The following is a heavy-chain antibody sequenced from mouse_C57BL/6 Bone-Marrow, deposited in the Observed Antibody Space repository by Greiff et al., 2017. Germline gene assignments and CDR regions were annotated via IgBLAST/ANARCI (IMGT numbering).Heavy chain of an antibody. CDR1: GFNIKDDY. Sequence: VQLQQSGAELVRPGASVKLSCTASGFNIKDDYMHWVKQRPEQGLEWIGWIDPENGDTEYAAKFQGKATITADTSSNTAYLQLSSLTSEDTAVYYCTSLYYGLHMGYWGQGTSVTVSS. D-gene: IGHD1-1*01. CDR3: TSLYYGLHMGY. J-gene: IGHJ4*01. V-gene: IGHV14-4*01. CDR2: IDPENGDT.